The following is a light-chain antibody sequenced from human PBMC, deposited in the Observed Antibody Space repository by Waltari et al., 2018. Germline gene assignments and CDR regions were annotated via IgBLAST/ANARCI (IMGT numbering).Light chain of an antibody. Sequence: QSVLTQPPSASGTPGQGVTISCSGSSSNIGSNTVHWYQQLPGTAPKLLIYSNKQRPSGVPDRFSGSKSGTSASLAISGLQSEDEADYYCAAWDDSLNVVVFGGGTKLTVL. CDR3: AAWDDSLNVVV. V-gene: IGLV1-44*01. CDR2: SNK. CDR1: SSNIGSNT. J-gene: IGLJ2*01.